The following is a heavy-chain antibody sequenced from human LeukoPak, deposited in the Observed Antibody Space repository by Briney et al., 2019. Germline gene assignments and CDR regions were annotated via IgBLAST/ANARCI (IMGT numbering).Heavy chain of an antibody. J-gene: IGHJ4*02. CDR1: GFTFTTHA. Sequence: PGGSLRLSCAPSGFTFTTHAIHWVRQAPGKGLEWVAVMSYDGNNKYYADSVTGRFTISRDNSKNTLYLQMNSLRAEDTAVYYCAKTGSSSWGYFDYWGQGTLVTVSS. CDR2: MSYDGNNK. V-gene: IGHV3-30-3*02. D-gene: IGHD6-13*01. CDR3: AKTGSSSWGYFDY.